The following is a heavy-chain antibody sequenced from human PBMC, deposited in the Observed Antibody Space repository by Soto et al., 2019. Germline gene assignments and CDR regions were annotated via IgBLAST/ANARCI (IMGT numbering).Heavy chain of an antibody. CDR3: AKDRTFGPPLVRFDS. Sequence: GESLKISCAASGFTFSSYAMSWVRQAPEKGLEWVSAISGNGGSTYYADSVKGRFTISRDNSKSTLHLQMNSLRVEDTAVYYCAKDRTFGPPLVRFDSWGQGTLVTVSS. V-gene: IGHV3-23*01. J-gene: IGHJ4*02. CDR1: GFTFSSYA. CDR2: ISGNGGST. D-gene: IGHD6-6*01.